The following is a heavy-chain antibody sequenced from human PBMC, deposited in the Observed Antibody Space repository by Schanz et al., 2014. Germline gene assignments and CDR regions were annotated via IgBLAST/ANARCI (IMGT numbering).Heavy chain of an antibody. CDR1: GLNFDYYG. Sequence: QVQLVESGGGVVQPGRSLRLSCATSGLNFDYYGMNWVRQAPGKGLEWVALIWYDGSNEYYADSVKGRFTISRDNPKKTQYLQMNSLRAEDTAVYYCARDHQWLARYYMDVWGKGTTVTVSS. CDR3: ARDHQWLARYYMDV. V-gene: IGHV3-33*01. D-gene: IGHD6-19*01. CDR2: IWYDGSNE. J-gene: IGHJ6*03.